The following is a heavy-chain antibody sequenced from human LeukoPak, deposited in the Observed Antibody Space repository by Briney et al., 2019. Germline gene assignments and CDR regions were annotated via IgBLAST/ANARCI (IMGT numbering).Heavy chain of an antibody. Sequence: GGSLRLSCAASGFTFSNNWMHWVRQAPGKGLEWVSSISSSSSYIYYADSVKGRFTISRDNAKNSLYLQMNSLRAEDTAVYYCARVGYSSSWSPSDYWGQGALVTVSS. D-gene: IGHD6-13*01. CDR1: GFTFSNNW. CDR3: ARVGYSSSWSPSDY. J-gene: IGHJ4*02. CDR2: ISSSSSYI. V-gene: IGHV3-21*06.